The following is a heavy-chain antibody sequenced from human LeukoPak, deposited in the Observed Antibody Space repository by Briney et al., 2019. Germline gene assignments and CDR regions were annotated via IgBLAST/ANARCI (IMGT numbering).Heavy chain of an antibody. D-gene: IGHD3-22*01. CDR1: GFTFSSCA. Sequence: PGGSLRLSCAASGFTFSSCALTWVRQAPGKGLEWVSTISGTGVTTFYADSVRGRFTISRDNSKNTLYLQMSSLRAEDTAVYYCVTHYDTSGYYYFDFWGQGTLVTVSS. CDR3: VTHYDTSGYYYFDF. V-gene: IGHV3-23*01. CDR2: ISGTGVTT. J-gene: IGHJ4*02.